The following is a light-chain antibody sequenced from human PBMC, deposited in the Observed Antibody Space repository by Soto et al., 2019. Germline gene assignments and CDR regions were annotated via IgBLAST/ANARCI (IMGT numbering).Light chain of an antibody. V-gene: IGKV3-20*01. CDR2: GAS. CDR3: QQYDRSPRT. J-gene: IGKJ5*01. Sequence: IVWTQSQRTLSLSPAERDLLXGRARKTIKNNYLAWCQQKPGQAPRLLIYGASSRATGIPERFSGSESGTEFTLTISPLQPDDFVVYFCQQYDRSPRTFGQGTRLEIK. CDR1: KTIKNNY.